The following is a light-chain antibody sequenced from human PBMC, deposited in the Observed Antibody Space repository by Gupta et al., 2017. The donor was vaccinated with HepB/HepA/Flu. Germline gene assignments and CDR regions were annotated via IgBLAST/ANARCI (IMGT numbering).Light chain of an antibody. V-gene: IGKV3-15*01. CDR3: QQYNNRPEGRS. Sequence: DIVMTPSPATLSVPPGEGATLSCRASQSVSSNLAWYQQKPGQAPRLLIYGASTRATGIPARFSGSGAGIEFTLAISSRQSEDFALYYCQQYNNRPEGRSFGQGTKLESK. CDR1: QSVSSN. CDR2: GAS. J-gene: IGKJ2*04.